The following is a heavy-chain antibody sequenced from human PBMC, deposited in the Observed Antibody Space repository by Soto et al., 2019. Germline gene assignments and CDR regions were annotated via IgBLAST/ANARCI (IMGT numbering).Heavy chain of an antibody. CDR3: ARLELRYSGYEDYYYVMDV. V-gene: IGHV1-3*01. Sequence: ASVKVSCKASGYTFTIYGIHWLRQAPGQSLEWMGWINAGNGHTKYSQKFQGRVTITTDASTSTAYMELSSLRSEDTAVYYCARLELRYSGYEDYYYVMDVWAQGTTVTVSS. CDR2: INAGNGHT. D-gene: IGHD5-12*01. J-gene: IGHJ6*02. CDR1: GYTFTIYG.